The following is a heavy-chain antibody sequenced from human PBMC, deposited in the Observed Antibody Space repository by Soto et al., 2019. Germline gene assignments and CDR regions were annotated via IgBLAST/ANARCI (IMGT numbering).Heavy chain of an antibody. D-gene: IGHD2-8*01. CDR1: GFTFSSYA. V-gene: IGHV3-23*01. Sequence: VQLLESGGGVVQPGGSLRLSGAASGFTFSSYARSWVRPTPGKGLEWVSTLRGSGGTTYYADSVKGQFTISKDNSKRTLYLQMNSLRAEDTAVYYCAQDHGTDGPNWIDSWGQGTRVTVSS. CDR3: AQDHGTDGPNWIDS. J-gene: IGHJ5*01. CDR2: LRGSGGTT.